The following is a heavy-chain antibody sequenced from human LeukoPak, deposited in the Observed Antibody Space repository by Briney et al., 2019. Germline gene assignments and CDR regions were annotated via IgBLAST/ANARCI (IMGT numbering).Heavy chain of an antibody. J-gene: IGHJ4*02. V-gene: IGHV4-59*01. CDR3: ARGNWLGLDY. CDR2: VYYSGSS. Sequence: SETLSLTCTVSGGSISVYYWSWIRQPPGKGLEWIGYVYYSGSSNSNPSLESRVTISVDTSKNQFSLRLSSVTAADTAVYYCARGNWLGLDYWGQGTLVIVST. D-gene: IGHD6-19*01. CDR1: GGSISVYY.